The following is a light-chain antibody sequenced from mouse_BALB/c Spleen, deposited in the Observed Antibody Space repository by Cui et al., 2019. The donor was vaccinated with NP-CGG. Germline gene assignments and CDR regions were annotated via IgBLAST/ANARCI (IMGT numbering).Light chain of an antibody. CDR2: GTN. CDR3: ALWYSNHWV. J-gene: IGLJ1*01. V-gene: IGLV1*01. Sequence: HAVVTHESALTTSPGERVTLTCRSSTGAVSTSNYANWVQEKPDHLFTGLIGGTNNRAPGVPAKFSGSLIGDKAALTITGAQTEDEAIYFCALWYSNHWVFGGGTKLTVL. CDR1: TGAVSTSNY.